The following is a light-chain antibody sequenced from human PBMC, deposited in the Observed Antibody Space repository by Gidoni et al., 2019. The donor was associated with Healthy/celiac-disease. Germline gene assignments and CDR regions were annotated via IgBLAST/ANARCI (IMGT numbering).Light chain of an antibody. CDR3: QQYNNWPPIT. CDR2: GAS. Sequence: EIVMPQSPATLSVSPGERSTLSCMASQSVSSNLAWYQQKPGQAPRLLIYGASTRATGIPARCSGSGSGTEFTLTISSLQSEDFAVYYCQQYNNWPPITFGRGTRLEIK. J-gene: IGKJ5*01. V-gene: IGKV3-15*01. CDR1: QSVSSN.